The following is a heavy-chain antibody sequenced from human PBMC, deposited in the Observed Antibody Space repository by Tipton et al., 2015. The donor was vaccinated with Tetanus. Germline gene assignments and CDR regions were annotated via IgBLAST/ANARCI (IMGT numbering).Heavy chain of an antibody. CDR2: ISSSSRYI. J-gene: IGHJ3*02. D-gene: IGHD3-10*01. CDR1: GFTLSRYT. Sequence: SLRLSCAASGFTLSRYTMNWVRQTPGKGLEWVSSISSSSRYIYYADSVKGRFTISRDNAKNSLYLQMNSLRAEDTAVYSCARHDTFIWFGQFGAFDIWGQGTMVTVSS. CDR3: ARHDTFIWFGQFGAFDI. V-gene: IGHV3-21*01.